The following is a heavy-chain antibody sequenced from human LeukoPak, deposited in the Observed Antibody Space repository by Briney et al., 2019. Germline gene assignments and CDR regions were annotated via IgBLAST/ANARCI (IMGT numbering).Heavy chain of an antibody. D-gene: IGHD2-21*01. V-gene: IGHV3-23*01. CDR3: AKASSLLRGPMVIYYFDF. CDR1: GASFSDYS. J-gene: IGHJ4*02. CDR2: ISGGGDIT. Sequence: ETLSLTCAVYGASFSDYSWTWVRQAPGKGLEWVSSISGGGDITYYTDSVKGRFTISRDNSKNTLYMEMKSLRAEDTAVYYCAKASSLLRGPMVIYYFDFWGQGTLVTVSS.